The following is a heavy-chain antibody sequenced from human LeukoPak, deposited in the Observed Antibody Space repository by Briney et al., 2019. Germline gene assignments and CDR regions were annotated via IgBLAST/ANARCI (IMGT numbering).Heavy chain of an antibody. CDR3: ARLGLRWDQNQIDY. CDR1: GYSISSGYS. Sequence: SETLSLTCTVSGYSISSGYSWGWIRQSPGKGLEWIGNINHSGDTYYNPSLKSRVTISVDTSKNQFSLNLSSVTAADTAVYYCARLGLRWDQNQIDYWGQGTLVTVSS. CDR2: INHSGDT. D-gene: IGHD4-23*01. J-gene: IGHJ4*02. V-gene: IGHV4-38-2*02.